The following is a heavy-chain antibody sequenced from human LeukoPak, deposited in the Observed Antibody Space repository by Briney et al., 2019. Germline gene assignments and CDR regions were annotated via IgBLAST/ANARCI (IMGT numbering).Heavy chain of an antibody. CDR2: ISSSSSYI. D-gene: IGHD6-6*01. CDR3: AKDGTLRWGIAARRDYYYGMDV. CDR1: GFTFSSYS. J-gene: IGHJ6*02. Sequence: GGSLRLSCAASGFTFSSYSMTWVRQAPGKGLEWVSSISSSSSYIYYADSVKGRFTISRDNAKNSLYLQMNSLRAEDTAVYYCAKDGTLRWGIAARRDYYYGMDVWGQGTTVTVSS. V-gene: IGHV3-21*01.